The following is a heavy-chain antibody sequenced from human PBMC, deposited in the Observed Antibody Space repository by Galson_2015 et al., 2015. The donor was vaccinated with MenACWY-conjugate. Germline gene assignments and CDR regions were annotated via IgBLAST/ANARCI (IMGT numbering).Heavy chain of an antibody. Sequence: SLRLSCAASGFTFGSYTMSWVRQASGKGLEWVGRVRSAYYTYVTWYAASVKGRFTISRDDSKNTAYLQMDSLKSEDTAVYCCLMEGGHWGQGTLVTVSS. CDR2: VRSAYYTYVT. CDR3: LMEGGH. J-gene: IGHJ4*02. V-gene: IGHV3-73*01. CDR1: GFTFGSYT. D-gene: IGHD2-15*01.